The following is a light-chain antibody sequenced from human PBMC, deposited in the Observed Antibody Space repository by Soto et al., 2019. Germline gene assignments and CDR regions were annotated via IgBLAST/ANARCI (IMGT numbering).Light chain of an antibody. V-gene: IGLV1-40*01. J-gene: IGLJ2*01. CDR2: GNS. CDR3: QSYDSSLSALV. Sequence: QPVLTQPLSVSGAPGQRVTISCTGSSSNIGAGYDVHWYQQLPGTAPKLLIYGNSNRPSGVPDRFSGSKSGTSASLAITGLQAEDEADYYCQSYDSSLSALVFGGGTKLTVL. CDR1: SSNIGAGYD.